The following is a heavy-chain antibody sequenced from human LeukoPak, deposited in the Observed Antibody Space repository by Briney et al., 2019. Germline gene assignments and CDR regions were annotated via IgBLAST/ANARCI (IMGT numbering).Heavy chain of an antibody. J-gene: IGHJ4*02. CDR1: GYSFTSYW. CDR3: ARRRYDFWSGYTYHFDY. V-gene: IGHV5-51*01. Sequence: GESLKISCKGSGYSFTSYWIGWVRQMPGKGLEWMGIIYPGDSDTRYSPSFQGQVTISADKSISTAYLQWSSLKASDTAMYYCARRRYDFWSGYTYHFDYWGQGTLVTVSS. CDR2: IYPGDSDT. D-gene: IGHD3-3*01.